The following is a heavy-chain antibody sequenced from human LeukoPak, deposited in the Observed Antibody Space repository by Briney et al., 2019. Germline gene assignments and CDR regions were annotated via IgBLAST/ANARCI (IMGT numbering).Heavy chain of an antibody. CDR1: GYTFTVSY. CDR2: SNPKSGGT. CDR3: ARGSEQLVYYFDY. D-gene: IGHD3-10*01. Sequence: ASVKDSCKASGYTFTVSYMHWVRQAPGQGLEWMGWSNPKSGGTSYAQKFQGRVTMTRDTSISTAYMELSRLTSDDTAVYYCARGSEQLVYYFDYWGQGTLVTVSS. V-gene: IGHV1-2*02. J-gene: IGHJ4*02.